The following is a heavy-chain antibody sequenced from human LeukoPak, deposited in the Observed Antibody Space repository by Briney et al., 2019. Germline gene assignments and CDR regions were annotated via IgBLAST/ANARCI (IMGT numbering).Heavy chain of an antibody. CDR3: ARAPEMATISDWFDP. Sequence: ASVKVSCKASGYTFTSYGISWVRQAPGQGLEWMGWISAYNGNTNYAQKLRGRVTMTTDTSTSTAYMELRSLRSDDTAVYYCARAPEMATISDWFDPWGQGTLVTVSS. V-gene: IGHV1-18*01. D-gene: IGHD5-24*01. CDR2: ISAYNGNT. J-gene: IGHJ5*02. CDR1: GYTFTSYG.